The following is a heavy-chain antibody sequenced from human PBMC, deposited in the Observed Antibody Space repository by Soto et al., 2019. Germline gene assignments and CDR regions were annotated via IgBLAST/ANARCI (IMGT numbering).Heavy chain of an antibody. CDR1: GFTFSSYG. CDR2: IWYDGSNK. V-gene: IGHV3-33*01. J-gene: IGHJ4*02. Sequence: QVQLVESGGGVVQPGRSLRLSCAASGFTFSSYGMHWVRQAPGKGLEWVAVIWYDGSNKYYADSVKGRFTISRDNSKNTLYLQMNSLRAEDTAVYYCARASGWNTFGNYFDYWGQGTLVTVSS. D-gene: IGHD6-19*01. CDR3: ARASGWNTFGNYFDY.